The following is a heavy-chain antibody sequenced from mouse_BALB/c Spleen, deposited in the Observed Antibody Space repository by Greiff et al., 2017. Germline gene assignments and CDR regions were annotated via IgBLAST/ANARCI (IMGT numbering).Heavy chain of an antibody. CDR3: ARYDGYPYYFDY. J-gene: IGHJ2*01. D-gene: IGHD2-3*01. Sequence: QVQLQQSGPELVKPGASVRISCKASGYTFTSYYIHWVKQRPGQGLEWIGWIYPGNVNTKYNEKFKGKATLTADKSSSTAYMQLSSLTSEDSAVYFCARYDGYPYYFDYWGQGTTLTVSS. V-gene: IGHV1S56*01. CDR2: IYPGNVNT. CDR1: GYTFTSYY.